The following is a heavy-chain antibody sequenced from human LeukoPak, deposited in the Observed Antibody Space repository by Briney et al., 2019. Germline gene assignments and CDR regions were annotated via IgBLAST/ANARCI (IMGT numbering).Heavy chain of an antibody. CDR2: ITGSGANA. V-gene: IGHV3-23*01. Sequence: GGSLRLSCAASGFTFSSHGMNWVRQAPGKGLEWVSGITGSGANAYYADSVKGRFTISRDNSKNTLYLEMNSLRADDTAVYYCAKDRPTVYSSSWLHFLDSWGQGTLVTVSS. CDR1: GFTFSSHG. J-gene: IGHJ4*02. D-gene: IGHD6-13*01. CDR3: AKDRPTVYSSSWLHFLDS.